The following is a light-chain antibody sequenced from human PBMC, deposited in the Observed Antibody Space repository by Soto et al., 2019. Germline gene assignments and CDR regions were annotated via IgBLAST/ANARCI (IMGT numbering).Light chain of an antibody. CDR2: AAS. V-gene: IGKV3-11*01. J-gene: IGKJ5*01. CDR3: KQRNNGPPGIT. CDR1: QNISVY. Sequence: ELVLTQSEATLSLSPGEGDTVSCRVIQNISVYLAWYRQKPGQAPRLLIYAASNRATGIPARFSGSGSGTDFTLTISSLEPEDFAVYYCKQRNNGPPGITFGQGTRLEIK.